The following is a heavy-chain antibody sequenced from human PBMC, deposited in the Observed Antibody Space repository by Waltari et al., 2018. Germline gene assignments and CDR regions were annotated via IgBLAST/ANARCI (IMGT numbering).Heavy chain of an antibody. V-gene: IGHV4-38-2*02. J-gene: IGHJ4*02. CDR2: IYHSGST. D-gene: IGHD4-17*01. CDR1: GYSISSGYY. CDR3: ARSMTTVTTFRY. Sequence: QVQLQESGPGLVKPSATLSLTCTVSGYSISSGYYWGWIRQPPGKGLEWIGSIYHSGSTYYNPSLKSRVTISVDTSKNQFSLKLSSVTAADTAVYYCARSMTTVTTFRYWGQGTLVTVSS.